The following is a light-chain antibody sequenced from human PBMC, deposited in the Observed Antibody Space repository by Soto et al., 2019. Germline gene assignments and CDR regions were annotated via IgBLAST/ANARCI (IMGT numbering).Light chain of an antibody. Sequence: DIVMTQSPDSLVVSLGERATINCKSSQSVLYSSNNKNYLAWYQQKPGQPPKLLIYWASTRESGVPDRFSGSASGTDFTLTISSLQTEDVAVYYCQQYYSTPYTFGQGTNLEIK. CDR2: WAS. CDR3: QQYYSTPYT. J-gene: IGKJ2*01. V-gene: IGKV4-1*01. CDR1: QSVLYSSNNKNY.